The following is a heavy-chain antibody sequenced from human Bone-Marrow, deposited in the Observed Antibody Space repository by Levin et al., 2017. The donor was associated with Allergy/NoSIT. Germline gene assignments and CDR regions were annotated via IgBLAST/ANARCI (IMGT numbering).Heavy chain of an antibody. V-gene: IGHV1-2*02. CDR2: VNCNSGDT. CDR3: ARNDYGDYVQNFDY. J-gene: IGHJ4*02. D-gene: IGHD4-17*01. CDR1: GYTFTDHY. Sequence: GESLKISCKAAGYTFTDHYMHWVRQAPGQGLEWMGWVNCNSGDTHYAQKFQDRVTMTRDTSITTAYIEVSSLRFDDTALYFCARNDYGDYVQNFDYWGQGTLVTVSS.